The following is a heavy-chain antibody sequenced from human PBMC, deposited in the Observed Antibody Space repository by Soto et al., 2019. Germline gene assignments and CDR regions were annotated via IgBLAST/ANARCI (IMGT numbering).Heavy chain of an antibody. CDR3: ARSPRSDELSLFDF. V-gene: IGHV4-39*01. CDR2: IYYSGRT. J-gene: IGHJ5*01. D-gene: IGHD3-16*02. CDR1: GGSISRSSYF. Sequence: SETLSLTCSVSGGSISRSSYFWTWIRQPPGKGLEYIGSIYYSGRTHHNPSLESRVTMSVDTSKNQFSLKLASVTAADTAVYYCARSPRSDELSLFDFWGQGALVTVSS.